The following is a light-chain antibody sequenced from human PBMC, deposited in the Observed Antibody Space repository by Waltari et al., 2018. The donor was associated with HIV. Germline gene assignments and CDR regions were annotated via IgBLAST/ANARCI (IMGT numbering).Light chain of an antibody. Sequence: SALTQPASVSGSTGKSITITCTGTNSDVGSYNLVSWYQQHPGKAPKLKIYEGSKRPSGVSNRFSGSKSGNTASLTISGLQAEDEADYYCCSYAGSNTFVFGTGTKVTVL. CDR1: NSDVGSYNL. CDR3: CSYAGSNTFV. CDR2: EGS. V-gene: IGLV2-23*03. J-gene: IGLJ1*01.